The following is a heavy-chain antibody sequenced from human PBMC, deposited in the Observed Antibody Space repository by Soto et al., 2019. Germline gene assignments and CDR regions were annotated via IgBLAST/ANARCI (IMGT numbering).Heavy chain of an antibody. J-gene: IGHJ6*02. CDR1: GYSVTSSDYY. V-gene: IGHV4-39*01. CDR3: APLSVSLSGPYGIHV. Sequence: SEALSLTCSVSGYSVTSSDYYWAWIRQPPGKGLEWIGSMFYSGLTYYNPSLKSRVTLSVDTSKNQFSVRLNSVTAADTAVYYCAPLSVSLSGPYGIHVWGQATPVTGS. CDR2: MFYSGLT. D-gene: IGHD2-15*01.